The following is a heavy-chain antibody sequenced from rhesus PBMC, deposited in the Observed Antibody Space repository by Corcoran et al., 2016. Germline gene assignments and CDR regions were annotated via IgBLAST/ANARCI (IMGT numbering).Heavy chain of an antibody. CDR2: INSGGDST. CDR1: GFTFSSYW. D-gene: IGHD6-25*01. J-gene: IGHJ4*01. Sequence: EVQLVESGGGLAKPGGSLRLSCAASGFTFSSYWMHWVRQATGKGLGWISAINSGGDSTYYADSVKGRFTISRDNSKNTLSLQMNSLRAEDTAVYYCARDSGSWGQGVLVTVSS. V-gene: IGHV3S25*01. CDR3: ARDSGS.